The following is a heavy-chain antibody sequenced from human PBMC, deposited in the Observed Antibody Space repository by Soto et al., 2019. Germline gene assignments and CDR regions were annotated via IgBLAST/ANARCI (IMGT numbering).Heavy chain of an antibody. CDR3: ATWHEREHAYDV. D-gene: IGHD1-26*01. Sequence: GGSLRLSCAASGLTVSGKKYVAWVRQAPGKGLEWVSALYDVDGSFYSDSVKGRFTTSSDSSKXXXXXXXXXXXXXXTAVYYCATWHEREHAYDVWGQGTTVTVSS. CDR2: LYDVDGS. J-gene: IGHJ3*01. V-gene: IGHV3-66*02. CDR1: GLTVSGKKY.